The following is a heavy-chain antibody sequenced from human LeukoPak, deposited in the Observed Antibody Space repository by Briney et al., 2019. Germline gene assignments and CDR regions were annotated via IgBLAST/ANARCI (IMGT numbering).Heavy chain of an antibody. J-gene: IGHJ6*02. D-gene: IGHD3-10*01. CDR1: GYTFTSYA. CDR2: ISVY. CDR3: ARDQLRYYGSDTYYSDMDF. Sequence: ASVKVSCKASGYTFTSYAVAWVRQAPGQGLEWMGWISVYAQKFRGRVTMTTDTSTNTGYMELRSLRSDDTAVYFCARDQLRYYGSDTYYSDMDFWGQGTTVTVSS. V-gene: IGHV1-18*01.